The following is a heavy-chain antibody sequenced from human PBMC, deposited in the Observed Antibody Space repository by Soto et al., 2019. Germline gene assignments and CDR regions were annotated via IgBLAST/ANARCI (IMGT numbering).Heavy chain of an antibody. CDR1: GFSLSTSGVG. J-gene: IGHJ5*02. D-gene: IGHD4-17*01. V-gene: IGHV2-5*02. CDR3: ARSNDYFARFDP. CDR2: IYWDDDK. Sequence: QITLKESGPTLVKPTQTLTLTCTFSGFSLSTSGVGVGWIRQPPGKALEWLALIYWDDDKRYSPSLKSRLTITKDTSKNQVVPTMINMDPVDTATYYCARSNDYFARFDPWGQGTLVTVSS.